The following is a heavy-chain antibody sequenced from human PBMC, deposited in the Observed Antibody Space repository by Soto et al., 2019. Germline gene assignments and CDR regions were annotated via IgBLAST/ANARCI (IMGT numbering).Heavy chain of an antibody. Sequence: QVQLVESGGGVVQPGRSLRLSCAASGFTFSSYGMHWVRQAPGKGLEWVAVISYDGSNKYYADSVKGRFTISRDNSKNTLYLQMNSLRAEDTAVYYCAKGGELRYFDGLSTDAFDICGQGTMVTVSS. CDR1: GFTFSSYG. J-gene: IGHJ3*02. CDR2: ISYDGSNK. D-gene: IGHD3-9*01. V-gene: IGHV3-30*18. CDR3: AKGGELRYFDGLSTDAFDI.